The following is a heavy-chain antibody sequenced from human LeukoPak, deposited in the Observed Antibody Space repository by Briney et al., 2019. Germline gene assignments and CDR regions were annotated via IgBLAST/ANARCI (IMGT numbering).Heavy chain of an antibody. CDR1: GGSISSYY. J-gene: IGHJ6*03. CDR2: IYYSGST. CDR3: LRGKYYYYYYMDV. Sequence: SETLSLTCTVSGGSISSYYWGWIRQPPGKGLEWIGSIYYSGSTYYNPSLKSRVTISVDTSKNQFSLKLSSVTAADTAVYYCLRGKYYYYYYMDVWGKGTTVTVSS. V-gene: IGHV4-39*07.